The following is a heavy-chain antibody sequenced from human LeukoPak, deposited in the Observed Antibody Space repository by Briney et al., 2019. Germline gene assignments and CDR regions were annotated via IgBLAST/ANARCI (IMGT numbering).Heavy chain of an antibody. J-gene: IGHJ3*02. Sequence: SKTLSLTCTVSGGSISSYYWSWIRQPPGKGLEWIGYIYYSGSTNYNPSLKSRVTISVDTSKNQFSLKLSSVTAADTAVYYCARLGTYCSSTSCYTTDDAFDIWGQGTMVTVSS. CDR2: IYYSGST. V-gene: IGHV4-59*08. CDR3: ARLGTYCSSTSCYTTDDAFDI. D-gene: IGHD2-2*01. CDR1: GGSISSYY.